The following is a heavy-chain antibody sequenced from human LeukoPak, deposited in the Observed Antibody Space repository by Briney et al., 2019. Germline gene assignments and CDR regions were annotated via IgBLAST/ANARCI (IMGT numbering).Heavy chain of an antibody. D-gene: IGHD5-24*01. Sequence: PSETLSLTCAVYGGSFSGYYWSWIRQPPGKGREWIGEINHSGSTNYNPSLKSRVTISVDTSKNQFSLKLSSVTAADTAVYYCARVKRWLQYGRAFDYWGQGTLVTVSS. CDR2: INHSGST. CDR1: GGSFSGYY. CDR3: ARVKRWLQYGRAFDY. V-gene: IGHV4-34*01. J-gene: IGHJ4*02.